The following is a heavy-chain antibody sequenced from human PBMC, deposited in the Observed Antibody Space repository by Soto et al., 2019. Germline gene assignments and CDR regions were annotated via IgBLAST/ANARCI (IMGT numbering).Heavy chain of an antibody. D-gene: IGHD1-26*01. J-gene: IGHJ6*02. CDR3: ARGPGYYAHQSWYYGMDV. V-gene: IGHV1-69*12. CDR2: IIPIFGTA. Sequence: QVQLVQSGAEVKKPGSSVKDSCKASGGTFSSYAISWVRQAPGQGLEWMGGIIPIFGTANYAQKFQGRVTITADESTSTAYMELSSLRSEDTAVYYCARGPGYYAHQSWYYGMDVWGQGTTVTVSS. CDR1: GGTFSSYA.